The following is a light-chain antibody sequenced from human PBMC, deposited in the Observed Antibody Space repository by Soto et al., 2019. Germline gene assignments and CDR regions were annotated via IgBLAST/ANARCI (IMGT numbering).Light chain of an antibody. V-gene: IGKV3-20*01. CDR3: HQHETSPPT. CDR1: QTVNSPY. Sequence: ESVLTQSPGTLSLSPGESGILSCRTSQTVNSPYLAWYQQKPGQAPRLLISGASTRATGIPDRFSGSGSGTEFTLTISRLESEDFAIYYCHQHETSPPTFGPGTKVDVK. CDR2: GAS. J-gene: IGKJ3*01.